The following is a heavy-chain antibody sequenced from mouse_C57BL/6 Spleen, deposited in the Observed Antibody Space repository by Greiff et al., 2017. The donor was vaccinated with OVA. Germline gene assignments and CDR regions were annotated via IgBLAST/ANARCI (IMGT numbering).Heavy chain of an antibody. CDR1: GFTFSSYA. CDR3: ARVLRGAMDD. D-gene: IGHD1-1*01. Sequence: EVKLVESGGGLVKPGGSLKLSCAASGFTFSSYAMSWVRQTPEKRLEWVATISDGGSYTYYPDNVKGRFTISRDNAKNNLYLQMSHLKSEDTARYDCARVLRGAMDDWGQGTSGTVSA. CDR2: ISDGGSYT. J-gene: IGHJ4*01. V-gene: IGHV5-4*03.